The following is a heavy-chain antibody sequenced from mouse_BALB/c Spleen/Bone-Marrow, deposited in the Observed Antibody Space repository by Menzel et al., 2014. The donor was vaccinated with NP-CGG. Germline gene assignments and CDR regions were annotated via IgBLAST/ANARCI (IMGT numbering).Heavy chain of an antibody. V-gene: IGHV5-17*02. Sequence: EVQRVESRGGLVQPGGSRKLSCAASGFTFSSFGMHWVRQAPERGLEWVAYISSGSSTIFYADTVKGRFTISRDNPKNTLFLQMTSLKSEDTAMYYCTRGGNWEDFDYWGQGTTLTVSS. J-gene: IGHJ2*01. CDR1: GFTFSSFG. D-gene: IGHD4-1*01. CDR2: ISSGSSTI. CDR3: TRGGNWEDFDY.